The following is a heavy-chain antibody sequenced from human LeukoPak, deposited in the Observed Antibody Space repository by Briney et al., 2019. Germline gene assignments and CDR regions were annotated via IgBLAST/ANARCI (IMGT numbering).Heavy chain of an antibody. Sequence: SETLSLTCTVSGGSIRSSYYYWGWIRQPPGKGLEWIGSIYVSGSTYYNPSLKSRVTISVDTSKNQFSLKLNSVTAADTAVYYCARDHSSSGMDVWGQGTTVTVSS. CDR3: ARDHSSSGMDV. CDR1: GGSIRSSYYY. J-gene: IGHJ6*02. V-gene: IGHV4-39*02. CDR2: IYVSGST.